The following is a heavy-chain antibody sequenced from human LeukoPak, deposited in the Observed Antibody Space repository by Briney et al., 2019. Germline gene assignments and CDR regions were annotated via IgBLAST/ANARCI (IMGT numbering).Heavy chain of an antibody. CDR3: ARGPFVLIAAAANDAFDV. CDR1: GFTFRNYC. J-gene: IGHJ3*01. D-gene: IGHD6-13*01. CDR2: ISSSGSSV. V-gene: IGHV3-48*04. Sequence: PGGSLRLSCAASGFTFRNYCMTWVRQAPGQGLEWVSYISSSGSSVYYADSVRGRFTISRDNAKNSLYLQMNSLRAEDTAVYYCARGPFVLIAAAANDAFDVWGQGTVVTVSS.